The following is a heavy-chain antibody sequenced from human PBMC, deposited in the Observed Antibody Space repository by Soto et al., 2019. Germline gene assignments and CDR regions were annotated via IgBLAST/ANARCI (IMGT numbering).Heavy chain of an antibody. CDR2: IYYSGST. CDR3: ARGRGVEAAAGSPNYYYYYGMDV. Sequence: SETLSLTCAVSGGSISSGGYSWSWIRQHPGKGLEWIGYIYYSGSTYYNPSLKTRVTISVDTSKNQFSLKLNSVTAADTAAYYCARGRGVEAAAGSPNYYYYYGMDVWGQGTTVTVS. CDR1: GGSISSGGYS. V-gene: IGHV4-31*11. D-gene: IGHD6-13*01. J-gene: IGHJ6*02.